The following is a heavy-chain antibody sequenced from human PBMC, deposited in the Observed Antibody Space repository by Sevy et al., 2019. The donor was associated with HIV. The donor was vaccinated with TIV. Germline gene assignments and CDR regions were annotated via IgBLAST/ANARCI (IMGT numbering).Heavy chain of an antibody. CDR2: ISHDGDNK. Sequence: GGSLRLSCVAPGFKFNGHGIHWVRQAPGKGLQWVAGISHDGDNKMYGDAVKGRFSISGDQSKNTVYLQMGTLTADDSAIYYCARDFEVNNWRVVGAFDMWGLVTMVTVSS. D-gene: IGHD3-3*01. CDR1: GFKFNGHG. V-gene: IGHV3-30*14. CDR3: ARDFEVNNWRVVGAFDM. J-gene: IGHJ3*02.